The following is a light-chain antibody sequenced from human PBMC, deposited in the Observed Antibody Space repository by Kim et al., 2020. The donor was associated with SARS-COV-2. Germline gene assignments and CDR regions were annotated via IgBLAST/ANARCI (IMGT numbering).Light chain of an antibody. CDR1: QSISSSY. V-gene: IGKV3-20*01. CDR2: GAS. Sequence: PGERATRSCRASQSISSSYLAWYQQKPGQAPRLLIYGASSRATGIPDRFSGSGSGTDFTLTISRLEPEDFAVYYCQQYGSSPPITFGQGTRLEIK. J-gene: IGKJ5*01. CDR3: QQYGSSPPIT.